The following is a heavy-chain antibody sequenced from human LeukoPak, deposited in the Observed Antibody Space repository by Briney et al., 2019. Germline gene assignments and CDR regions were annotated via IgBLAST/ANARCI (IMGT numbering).Heavy chain of an antibody. CDR2: IHYSGST. D-gene: IGHD3-10*01. V-gene: IGHV4-59*08. Sequence: SETLSLTCTVSGGFINNYYWSWIRQPPGKGLEWIGYIHYSGSTKYNPSLRSRVTISVDTSKNQCSLKLSSVTAADTAVYYCARHFNSGTYPFDYWGQGTLVTVSS. CDR3: ARHFNSGTYPFDY. CDR1: GGFINNYY. J-gene: IGHJ4*02.